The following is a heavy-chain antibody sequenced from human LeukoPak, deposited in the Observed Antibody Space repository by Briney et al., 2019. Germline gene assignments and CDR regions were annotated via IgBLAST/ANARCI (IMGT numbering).Heavy chain of an antibody. CDR1: EFSVGSNY. CDR2: IYSGGST. CDR3: ARAVPPSSLYYDYVWGSYRYYFDY. J-gene: IGHJ4*02. D-gene: IGHD3-16*02. Sequence: PGGSLRLSCAASEFSVGSNYMTWVRQAPGKGLEWVSLIYSGGSTYYADSVKGRFTISRDNSKNTLYLQMNSLRAEDTAVYYCARAVPPSSLYYDYVWGSYRYYFDYWGQGTLVTVSS. V-gene: IGHV3-66*01.